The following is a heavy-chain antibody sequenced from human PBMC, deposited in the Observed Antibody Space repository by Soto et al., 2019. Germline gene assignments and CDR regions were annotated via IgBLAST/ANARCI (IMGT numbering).Heavy chain of an antibody. D-gene: IGHD2-15*01. CDR3: ARIAHCSGGSCYSLSNWFDP. V-gene: IGHV4-39*07. J-gene: IGHJ5*02. Sequence: SETLSLTCTVSGGSISSSSYYWGGIRQPPGKGLEWIGSIYYSGYTYYNPSLKSRVTISVDTSKNQFSLKLSSVTAADTAVYYCARIAHCSGGSCYSLSNWFDPWGQGTLVTVS. CDR1: GGSISSSSYY. CDR2: IYYSGYT.